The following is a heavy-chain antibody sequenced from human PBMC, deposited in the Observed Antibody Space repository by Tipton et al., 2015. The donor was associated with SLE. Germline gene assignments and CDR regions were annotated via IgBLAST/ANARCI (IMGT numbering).Heavy chain of an antibody. CDR1: GGSISSSSYY. CDR3: ASGNYYGLGNWYYFDY. J-gene: IGHJ4*02. V-gene: IGHV4-39*07. CDR2: IYYSGST. Sequence: TLSLTCTVSGGSISSSSYYWGWIRQPPRKGLEWIGSIYYSGSTYYNPSLKSRVTISVDTSKNQFSLKLSSVTAADTAVYYCASGNYYGLGNWYYFDYWGQGTLVTVSS. D-gene: IGHD3-10*01.